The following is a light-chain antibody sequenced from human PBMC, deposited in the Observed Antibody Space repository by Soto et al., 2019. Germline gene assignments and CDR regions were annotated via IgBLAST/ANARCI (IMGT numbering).Light chain of an antibody. V-gene: IGKV1-12*01. CDR1: QGLGSW. J-gene: IGKJ4*01. CDR2: TGS. Sequence: DIQMTQSPSSVSASVGDRVSITCRASQGLGSWLAWYQQKPGRAPKLLIYTGSSLQSGVPSRFSGTGSGTDFTLTIISLQPEDVATYYCQQANSFPLTFGAGTKVEIK. CDR3: QQANSFPLT.